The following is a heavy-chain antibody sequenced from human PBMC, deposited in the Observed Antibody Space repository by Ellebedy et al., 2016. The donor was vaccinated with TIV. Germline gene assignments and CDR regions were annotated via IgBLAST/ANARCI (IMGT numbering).Heavy chain of an antibody. J-gene: IGHJ6*02. CDR2: IWYDGSIK. CDR1: RFSFSSYG. Sequence: PGGSLRLSCTASRFSFSSYGMHWVRQAPGKGLEWVAVIWYDGSIKYHADSVKGRFTISRDNSNNTLYLQMNSLRAEDTAVYYCARKRGYCGGDCYSSLDGMDVWGQGTTVTVSS. D-gene: IGHD2-21*02. V-gene: IGHV3-33*08. CDR3: ARKRGYCGGDCYSSLDGMDV.